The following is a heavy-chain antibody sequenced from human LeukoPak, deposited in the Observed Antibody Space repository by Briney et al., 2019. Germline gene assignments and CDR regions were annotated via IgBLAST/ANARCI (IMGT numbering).Heavy chain of an antibody. Sequence: GGSLRLSCSASGFTFSNYAMHWVRQAPGKGLEYVSAISSNGGSTYYADSVKDRFTISRDNSKNTLYLQMSSLRAEDTAVYLCVKVSGDFYFDYWGQGILVTVSS. CDR3: VKVSGDFYFDY. J-gene: IGHJ4*02. D-gene: IGHD7-27*01. CDR1: GFTFSNYA. V-gene: IGHV3-64D*09. CDR2: ISSNGGST.